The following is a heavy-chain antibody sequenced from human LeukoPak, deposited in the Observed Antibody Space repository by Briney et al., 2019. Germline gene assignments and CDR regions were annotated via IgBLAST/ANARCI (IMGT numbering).Heavy chain of an antibody. CDR3: ARDAIQYDFWSGFAFDP. Sequence: SVKVSCKASGGTFSSYAISWVRQAPGQGLEWMGGIIHIFGTANYAQKFQGRVTITADESTSTAYMELSSLRSEDTAVYYCARDAIQYDFWSGFAFDPWGQGTLVTVSS. V-gene: IGHV1-69*13. CDR2: IIHIFGTA. D-gene: IGHD3-3*01. CDR1: GGTFSSYA. J-gene: IGHJ5*02.